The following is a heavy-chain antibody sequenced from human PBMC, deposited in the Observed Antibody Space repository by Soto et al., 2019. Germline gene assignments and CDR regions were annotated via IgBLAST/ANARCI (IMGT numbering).Heavy chain of an antibody. CDR3: AKGSSSGWAYYYYGMDV. J-gene: IGHJ6*02. CDR2: ISVPDGST. CDR1: GFTFSNYA. V-gene: IGHV3-23*01. D-gene: IGHD3-22*01. Sequence: GGSLRLSCAASGFTFSNYAMSWVRQAPGKGLDWVSTISVPDGSTYYADSVKGRFTISRDNSKNTLYLQMNSLRAEDTAVYYCAKGSSSGWAYYYYGMDVWGQGTTVTVSS.